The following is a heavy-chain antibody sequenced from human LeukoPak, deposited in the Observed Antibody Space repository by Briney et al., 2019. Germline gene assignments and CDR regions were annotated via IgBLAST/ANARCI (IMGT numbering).Heavy chain of an antibody. CDR3: ARHQSYGSGTYYAPFDY. CDR1: GYSISSGYY. V-gene: IGHV4-38-2*01. J-gene: IGHJ4*02. CDR2: IYYSGST. D-gene: IGHD3-10*01. Sequence: SETLSLTCAVSGYSISSGYYWGWIRQPPGKGLEWIGSIYYSGSTEYNPSLKSRVTISVDTSRNQFSLKLSSVTAADTAVYYCARHQSYGSGTYYAPFDYWGQGTLVTVSS.